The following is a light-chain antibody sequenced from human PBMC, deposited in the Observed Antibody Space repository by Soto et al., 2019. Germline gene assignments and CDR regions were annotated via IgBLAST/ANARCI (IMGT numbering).Light chain of an antibody. Sequence: DIQMSQSPSTLSASVGDRVTITCRASQSVSSWLAWHQQKPGKAPKLLIFDASTLEGGVPSRFSGSGSGTEFALTISSLQPDDSATYYCQQYNTYSTFGQGTKVDIK. CDR1: QSVSSW. V-gene: IGKV1-5*01. CDR2: DAS. CDR3: QQYNTYST. J-gene: IGKJ1*01.